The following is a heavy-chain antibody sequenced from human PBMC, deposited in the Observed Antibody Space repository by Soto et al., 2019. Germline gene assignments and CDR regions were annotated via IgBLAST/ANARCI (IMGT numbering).Heavy chain of an antibody. V-gene: IGHV3-23*01. J-gene: IGHJ4*02. CDR3: AKDTGRGGGSVFDY. Sequence: EVQLLESGGGLVQPGGSLRLSCAPSGFIFSNYAMSWVRQARGKGLEWVSAISGSGADTYYTESVKGRFTISRDNFKDRLYLQMNSLMADDTAVYYCAKDTGRGGGSVFDYWGQGTLVTVSS. CDR2: ISGSGADT. CDR1: GFIFSNYA. D-gene: IGHD2-15*01.